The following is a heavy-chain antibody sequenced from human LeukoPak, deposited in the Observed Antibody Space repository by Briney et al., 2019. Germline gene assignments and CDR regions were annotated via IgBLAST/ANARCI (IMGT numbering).Heavy chain of an antibody. D-gene: IGHD2-2*01. CDR2: TSSDGTVK. Sequence: GGSLRLSCAASEFTFSTSAMHWARQAPGKGLEWVAVTSSDGTVKYYPDSVKGRFTISRDNSKNTLYLQVNSLRPEDTGVYYCARDPVPAAARHFDYWGQGTLVTVSS. V-gene: IGHV3-30-3*01. CDR1: EFTFSTSA. CDR3: ARDPVPAAARHFDY. J-gene: IGHJ4*01.